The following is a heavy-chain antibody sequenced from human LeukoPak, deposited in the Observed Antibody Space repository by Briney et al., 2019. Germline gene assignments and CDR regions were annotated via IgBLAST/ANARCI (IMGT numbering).Heavy chain of an antibody. CDR3: ARVDTARGSNY. Sequence: VASVKVSCKASGYTFTSYGISWVRQAPGQGREWMGWISAYNGNTNYAQMLQGRVTMTTDTSTSTAYMELRSLRSDDTAVYYCARVDTARGSNYWGQGTLVTVSS. V-gene: IGHV1-18*01. D-gene: IGHD5-18*01. J-gene: IGHJ4*02. CDR2: ISAYNGNT. CDR1: GYTFTSYG.